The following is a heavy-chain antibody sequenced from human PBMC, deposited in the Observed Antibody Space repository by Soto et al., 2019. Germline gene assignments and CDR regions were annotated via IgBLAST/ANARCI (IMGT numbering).Heavy chain of an antibody. CDR2: FSGYNGNT. D-gene: IGHD5-18*01. CDR1: GYTFSNYG. CDR3: ARDPGFGFGYSYAFAMDV. V-gene: IGHV1-18*01. J-gene: IGHJ6*02. Sequence: ASVKVSCKASGYTFSNYGISWVRQGPGQGLEWMGWFSGYNGNTHYEEKVQDRIKMTTDTSTSTTYLELRSLRSDDTAVYFCARDPGFGFGYSYAFAMDVWGQGTTVTVSS.